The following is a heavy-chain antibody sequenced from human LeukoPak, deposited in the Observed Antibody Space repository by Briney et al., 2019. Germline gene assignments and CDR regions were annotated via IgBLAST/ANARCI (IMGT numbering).Heavy chain of an antibody. V-gene: IGHV3-23*01. J-gene: IGHJ5*02. CDR1: GFTFSSYA. Sequence: GGSLRLSCAASGFTFSSYAMSWVRQAPGKGLEWVSAISGSGGSTYYADSVKGRFTISRDNSKNTLYLQMNSLRAEDTAVYYCARIYSSSWFNWFDPWGQGALVTVSS. CDR2: ISGSGGST. D-gene: IGHD6-13*01. CDR3: ARIYSSSWFNWFDP.